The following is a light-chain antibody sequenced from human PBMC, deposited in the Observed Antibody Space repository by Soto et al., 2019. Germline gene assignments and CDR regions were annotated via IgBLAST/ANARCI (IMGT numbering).Light chain of an antibody. CDR2: EGS. V-gene: IGLV2-23*01. CDR3: CSYAGSTTFV. Sequence: QSALTQPASVSGSPGQSITLSCTGTSSDLGSYNLVSWYQQHPGKAPKLMIYEGSKRPSGVSYRFSGSKSGNTASLTISGLQTADEADYYCCSYAGSTTFVIGTATKLTV. J-gene: IGLJ1*01. CDR1: SSDLGSYNL.